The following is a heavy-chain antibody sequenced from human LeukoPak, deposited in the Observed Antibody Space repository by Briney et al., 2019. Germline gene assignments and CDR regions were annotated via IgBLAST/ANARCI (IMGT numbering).Heavy chain of an antibody. Sequence: SVNVSFNSAGGTFSSYAISWVRQAPGQGLGWMGAIIPIFGKTDYAQKFRGRVTITADESTSPAYMELSSLRSDDTAVYYCANLYSSGWYYFDYWGQGTLVTVSS. D-gene: IGHD6-19*01. CDR2: IIPIFGKT. J-gene: IGHJ4*02. CDR3: ANLYSSGWYYFDY. V-gene: IGHV1-69*13. CDR1: GGTFSSYA.